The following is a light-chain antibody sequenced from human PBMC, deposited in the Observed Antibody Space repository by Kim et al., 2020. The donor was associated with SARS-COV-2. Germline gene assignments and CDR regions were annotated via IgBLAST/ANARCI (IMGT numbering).Light chain of an antibody. V-gene: IGKV3-20*01. CDR1: QSISSSY. CDR3: QQFGSSPLT. Sequence: IVLTQSPGTLSLSPGEGATLSCRASQSISSSYLAWYQQKPGQAPRLLIYGASSRATGIPDRFSGSGSGTDFTLTINRLEPEDFAVYYCQQFGSSPLTFGGGTKVDIK. J-gene: IGKJ4*01. CDR2: GAS.